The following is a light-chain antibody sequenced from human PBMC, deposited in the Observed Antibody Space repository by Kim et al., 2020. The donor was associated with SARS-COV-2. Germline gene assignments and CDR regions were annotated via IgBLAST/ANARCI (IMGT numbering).Light chain of an antibody. CDR3: QQTYNTPR. CDR1: QSVSTS. V-gene: IGKV1-39*01. CDR2: SAS. Sequence: DIQMTQSPSSLSVSVGDRVNITCRTSQSVSTSLNWYQQKLGKVPSLLIYSASTLRSGVPSRFSGSGSGTNFTLTINSLHPDDFATYYCQQTYNTPRFGQGTKLEI. J-gene: IGKJ2*03.